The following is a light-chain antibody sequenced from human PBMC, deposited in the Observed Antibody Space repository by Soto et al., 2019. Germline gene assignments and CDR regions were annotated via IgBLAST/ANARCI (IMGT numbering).Light chain of an antibody. CDR1: QSVGDTY. V-gene: IGKV3-20*01. CDR2: STS. CDR3: HQYDSWT. J-gene: IGKJ1*01. Sequence: EIVLTQSPGTLSLSPGERATLSCRASQSVGDTYLAWYQQKPGQAPRLLMYSTSIRATGIPDRFSGSGSGTDFTLTISRLEPEDFAVYYCHQYDSWTFGQGTKV.